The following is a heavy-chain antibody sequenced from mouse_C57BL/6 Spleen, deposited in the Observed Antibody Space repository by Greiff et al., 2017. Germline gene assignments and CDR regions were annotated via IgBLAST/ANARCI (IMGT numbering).Heavy chain of an antibody. CDR3: ARHDYGSSYGFWYFDV. Sequence: EVMLVESGGGLVKPGGSLKLSCAASGFTFSSYTMSWVRQTPEKRLEWVATISGGGGNTYYQDNVKGRFTLSRDNAKYTLDLHMSRRRSEYTALYYCARHDYGSSYGFWYFDVRGTGTTVTVSS. V-gene: IGHV5-9*01. D-gene: IGHD1-1*01. CDR1: GFTFSSYT. J-gene: IGHJ1*03. CDR2: ISGGGGNT.